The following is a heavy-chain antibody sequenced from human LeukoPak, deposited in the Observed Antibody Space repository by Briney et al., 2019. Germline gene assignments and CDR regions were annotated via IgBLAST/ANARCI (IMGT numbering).Heavy chain of an antibody. Sequence: GGSLRLSCSASAFTFSMYWMTWVRQAPGKGLEWVSTIKEDGSDKYYVDSVRGRFTISRDNAENSLHLQMNSLTAEDTALYYCVRDGIRDIPGVITIRYDYWGQGTLVTVSS. V-gene: IGHV3-7*05. D-gene: IGHD3-10*01. CDR3: VRDGIRDIPGVITIRYDY. J-gene: IGHJ4*02. CDR1: AFTFSMYW. CDR2: IKEDGSDK.